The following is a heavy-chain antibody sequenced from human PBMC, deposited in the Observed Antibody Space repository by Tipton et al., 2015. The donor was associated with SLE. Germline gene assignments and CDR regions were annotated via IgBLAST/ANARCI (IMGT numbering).Heavy chain of an antibody. Sequence: LRLSCTVSGGSIRSHYWSWIRQPPGKGLEWIGYIYYSGSTNYNPSLKSRVTISVDTSKNQFSLKLSSVTAADTAVYYCARVSESGWYYFDYWGQGTLVTVSS. J-gene: IGHJ4*02. CDR3: ARVSESGWYYFDY. CDR2: IYYSGST. D-gene: IGHD6-19*01. CDR1: GGSIRSHY. V-gene: IGHV4-59*11.